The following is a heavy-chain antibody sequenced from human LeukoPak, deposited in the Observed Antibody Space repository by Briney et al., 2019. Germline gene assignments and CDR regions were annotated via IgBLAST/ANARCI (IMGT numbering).Heavy chain of an antibody. CDR2: IRQDGSDE. CDR1: GFTFSSYC. D-gene: IGHD6-19*01. CDR3: ARGAAVAVADFWSS. Sequence: GGSLRLSCAASGFTFSSYCMSWVRQASGKGLEWVANIRQDGSDEYCVDSVKGRFTISRDNAKNSLYLQMNSLRAEDTAVYYCARGAAVAVADFWSSWGQGTLVTVSS. J-gene: IGHJ5*02. V-gene: IGHV3-7*05.